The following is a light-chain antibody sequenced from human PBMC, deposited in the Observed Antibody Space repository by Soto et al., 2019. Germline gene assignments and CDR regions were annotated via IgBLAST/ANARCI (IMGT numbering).Light chain of an antibody. Sequence: QPVLTQPASVSGSPGQTITISCTGTTSNVWTYKFVSWYQYHPGKAPKLIIYEGSKRPSGVSSRFSGSKSGNTASLTISGLQADDDGDYYCSSYAGGSSMVFGGGTKLTVL. CDR1: TSNVWTYKF. V-gene: IGLV2-23*01. CDR2: EGS. J-gene: IGLJ3*02. CDR3: SSYAGGSSMV.